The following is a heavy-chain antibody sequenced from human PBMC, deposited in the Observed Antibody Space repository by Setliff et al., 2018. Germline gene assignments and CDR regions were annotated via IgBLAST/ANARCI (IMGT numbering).Heavy chain of an antibody. CDR1: GQSFSDYY. Sequence: PSETLSLTCAIYGQSFSDYYWSWVRQPPGKGLEWIGEIYHSGSTNYNPSLTSRVTISVDTSKNQLSLKLSAVTAADPAVYYCARDRQYCSSPTCYSSYFYYYGMDVWGQGTTVTVSS. J-gene: IGHJ6*02. CDR2: IYHSGST. D-gene: IGHD2-2*02. CDR3: ARDRQYCSSPTCYSSYFYYYGMDV. V-gene: IGHV4-34*01.